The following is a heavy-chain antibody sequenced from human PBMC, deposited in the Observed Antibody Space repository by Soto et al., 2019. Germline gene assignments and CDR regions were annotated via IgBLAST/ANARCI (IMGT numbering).Heavy chain of an antibody. V-gene: IGHV3-74*01. J-gene: IGHJ6*03. CDR2: INNDGSST. CDR1: GFTFSSDW. Sequence: EVQLVESGGGLVQPGGSLRLSCSASGFTFSSDWMHWVRQAPGKGLVWVSHINNDGSSTIYADSVRGRFTISRDNAKNWLYLEMNGLRAEDTAVYFCARGARYYYMDVWGKGPTVTVSS. CDR3: ARGARYYYMDV. D-gene: IGHD6-6*01.